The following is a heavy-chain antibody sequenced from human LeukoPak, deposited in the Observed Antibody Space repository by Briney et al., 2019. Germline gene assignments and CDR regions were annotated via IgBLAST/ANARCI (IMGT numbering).Heavy chain of an antibody. D-gene: IGHD6-13*01. CDR2: ISYDGSNK. CDR3: AKAIAAAGLDY. V-gene: IGHV3-30*18. CDR1: RFTFSSYG. J-gene: IGHJ4*02. Sequence: PGRSLRLSCAASRFTFSSYGMYWVRQAPGKGLEWVAVISYDGSNKYYADSVKGRFTISRDNSKNTLYLQMNSLRAEDTAVSYCAKAIAAAGLDYWGQGTLVTVSS.